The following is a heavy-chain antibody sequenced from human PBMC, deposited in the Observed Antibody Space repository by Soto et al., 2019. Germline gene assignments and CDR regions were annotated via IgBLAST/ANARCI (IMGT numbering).Heavy chain of an antibody. CDR1: GGTFSSYA. J-gene: IGHJ6*02. D-gene: IGHD3-16*01. CDR2: IIPIFGTA. V-gene: IGHV1-69*01. Sequence: QVQLVQSGAEVKKPGSSVKVSCKASGGTFSSYAISWVRQAPGQGLEWMGGIIPIFGTANYAQKFQGRVTIPADESTSTADMELSSLSSEDTAVYYCAGGPPLGGGMDVWGQGTTVTVSS. CDR3: AGGPPLGGGMDV.